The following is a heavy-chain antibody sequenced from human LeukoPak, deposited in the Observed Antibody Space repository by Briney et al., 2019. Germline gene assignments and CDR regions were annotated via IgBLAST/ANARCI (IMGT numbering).Heavy chain of an antibody. CDR3: ARAYPMVRGVPAYYYYYYMDL. J-gene: IGHJ6*03. D-gene: IGHD3-10*01. Sequence: GRSLRLSCAASGFTFRSFAMHWVRQAPGQGLEWVVVISYDGSNKYYADSVKGRFTISRDNSKNTLSLQMNSLRAEDTAVYYCARAYPMVRGVPAYYYYYYMDLWGKGTTVTVSS. CDR1: GFTFRSFA. CDR2: ISYDGSNK. V-gene: IGHV3-30*01.